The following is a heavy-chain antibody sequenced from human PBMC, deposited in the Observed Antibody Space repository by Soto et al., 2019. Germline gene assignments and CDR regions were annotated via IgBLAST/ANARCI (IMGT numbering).Heavy chain of an antibody. Sequence: GESLKISCKGSGYSFAGYWIGWVRQMPGKGLDWMGVIYPGDSDTRYSPSFHRQVTISADKSISTAYLPWSSLKASATAMYFCARPPGARAVFDGFNVWGQGTMVTVSS. CDR2: IYPGDSDT. J-gene: IGHJ3*01. D-gene: IGHD3-10*01. CDR1: GYSFAGYW. CDR3: ARPPGARAVFDGFNV. V-gene: IGHV5-51*01.